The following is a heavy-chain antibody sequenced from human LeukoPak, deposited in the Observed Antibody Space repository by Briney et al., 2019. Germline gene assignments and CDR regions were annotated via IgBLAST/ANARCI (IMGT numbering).Heavy chain of an antibody. J-gene: IGHJ4*02. CDR1: GFSSSSYW. CDR3: AKDGMVGTVPDFEY. Sequence: GSRSLSCAASGFSSSSYWASWVRQAPGKGLEWVSSISGSGGSTYYADSVKGRFTISRDNSKNTLYLQMNSLRAEDTAVYYCAKDGMVGTVPDFEYWGQGTMVTVSS. D-gene: IGHD3-10*01. V-gene: IGHV3-23*01. CDR2: ISGSGGST.